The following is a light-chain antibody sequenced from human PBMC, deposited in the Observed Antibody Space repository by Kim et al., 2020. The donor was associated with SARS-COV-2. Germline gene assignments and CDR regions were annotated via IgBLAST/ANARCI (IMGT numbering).Light chain of an antibody. Sequence: SAIEGDRVAITRRAGQSIGIWLAWDQQKPGEAPKRLIHRASSLQRGVPPMVSGSGSGTEFSLTIASMRPDDIATYYCQQSYSYSSFGQGTKLEI. CDR1: QSIGIW. V-gene: IGKV1-5*03. CDR2: RAS. CDR3: QQSYSYSS. J-gene: IGKJ2*01.